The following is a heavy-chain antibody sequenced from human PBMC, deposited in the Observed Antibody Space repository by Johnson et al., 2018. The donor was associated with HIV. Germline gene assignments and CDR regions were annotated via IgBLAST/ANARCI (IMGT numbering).Heavy chain of an antibody. D-gene: IGHD3-22*01. J-gene: IGHJ3*02. CDR3: ARGGANYYDSSGYYGAFDI. V-gene: IGHV3-66*01. CDR2: IYSGGSA. CDR1: GFTVSSNY. Sequence: VQLVESGGGVVQPGRSLRLSCAASGFTVSSNYMSWVRQAPGKGLEWVSVIYSGGSAYSADSVKGRFAISSENSKNTLYLQMNSLRAEDTAVYYCARGGANYYDSSGYYGAFDIWGQGTMVTVSS.